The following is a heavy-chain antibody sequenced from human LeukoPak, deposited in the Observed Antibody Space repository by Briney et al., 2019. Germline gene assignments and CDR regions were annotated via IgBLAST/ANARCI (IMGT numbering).Heavy chain of an antibody. J-gene: IGHJ4*02. Sequence: ASVKVSCKASGYTFTSYDINWVRQATGQGLEWMGWMNPNSGNTGYAQKFQGRVTITRNTSISTAYMELSSLRSEDTAVYYCARAEWDSSSSLGYWGQGTLVTVSS. D-gene: IGHD6-6*01. V-gene: IGHV1-8*03. CDR2: MNPNSGNT. CDR1: GYTFTSYD. CDR3: ARAEWDSSSSLGY.